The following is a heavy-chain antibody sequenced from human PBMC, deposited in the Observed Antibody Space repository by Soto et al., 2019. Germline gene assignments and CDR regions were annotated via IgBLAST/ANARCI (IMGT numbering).Heavy chain of an antibody. J-gene: IGHJ4*02. Sequence: GESLRISCQGAGYSFTAYWISWVRQMPGKGLECMGRIDPTDSYTDYSPSFEGHVTMSVDRSINTTYLEWSSLKASDTAMYYCARLTLAHDSSGYYHYWGQGTLVTVSS. D-gene: IGHD3-22*01. CDR2: IDPTDSYT. V-gene: IGHV5-10-1*01. CDR1: GYSFTAYW. CDR3: ARLTLAHDSSGYYHY.